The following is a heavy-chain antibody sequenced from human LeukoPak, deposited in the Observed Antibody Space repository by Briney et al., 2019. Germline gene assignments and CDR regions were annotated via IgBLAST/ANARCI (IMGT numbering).Heavy chain of an antibody. D-gene: IGHD3-10*01. J-gene: IGHJ4*02. CDR3: AKDIGSYYDY. V-gene: IGHV3-30*02. CDR2: IQYDGSKK. Sequence: GGSLRLSCAASGFRFNNAWMSWVRQAPGKGLEWVTFIQYDGSKKYYADSVKGRFTISRDNSKNTLYLEMNSLRAEDTAVYYCAKDIGSYYDYWGQGILVTVSS. CDR1: GFRFNNAW.